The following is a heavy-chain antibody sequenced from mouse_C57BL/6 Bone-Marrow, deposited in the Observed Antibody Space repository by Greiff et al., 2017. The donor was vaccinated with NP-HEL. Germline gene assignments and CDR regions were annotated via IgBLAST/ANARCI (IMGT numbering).Heavy chain of an antibody. CDR3: ARSSDGYYYAMDY. D-gene: IGHD2-3*01. J-gene: IGHJ4*01. CDR2: LDPSDSYT. V-gene: IGHV1-69*01. CDR1: GYTFTSYW. Sequence: QVQLQQPGAELVMPGASVKLSCKASGYTFTSYWMHWVKQRPGQGLEWIGELDPSDSYTNYNQKFKGKSTLTVDKSSSTAYMQLSSLTSEDSAVYYCARSSDGYYYAMDYWGQGTSVTVSS.